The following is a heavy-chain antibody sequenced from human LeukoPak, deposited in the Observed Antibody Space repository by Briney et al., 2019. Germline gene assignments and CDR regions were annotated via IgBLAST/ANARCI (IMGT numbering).Heavy chain of an antibody. CDR1: GGSISGSGYY. V-gene: IGHV4-39*07. D-gene: IGHD6-13*01. CDR2: INHSGST. J-gene: IGHJ1*01. Sequence: SETLSLTCTVSGGSISGSGYYWGWIRQPPGKGLEWIGEINHSGSTNYNPSLKSRVTISVDTSKNQFSLKLSSVTAADTALYYCARLASREQLVKRFACGGEGTLHTVP. CDR3: ARLASREQLVKRFAC.